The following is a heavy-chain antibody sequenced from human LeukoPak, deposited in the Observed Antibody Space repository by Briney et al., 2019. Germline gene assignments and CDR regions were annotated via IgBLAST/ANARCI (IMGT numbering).Heavy chain of an antibody. J-gene: IGHJ6*02. CDR2: INHSGST. CDR1: GGSFSGYY. Sequence: SETLSLTCAVYGGSFSGYYWIWVRQPPGKGLEWIGEINHSGSTNYNPSLKSRVTISVDTSKNQFSLKLSSVTAAGTAVYYCARGSLAAAGYYYYYGMDVWGQGTTVTVSS. V-gene: IGHV4-34*01. D-gene: IGHD6-13*01. CDR3: ARGSLAAAGYYYYYGMDV.